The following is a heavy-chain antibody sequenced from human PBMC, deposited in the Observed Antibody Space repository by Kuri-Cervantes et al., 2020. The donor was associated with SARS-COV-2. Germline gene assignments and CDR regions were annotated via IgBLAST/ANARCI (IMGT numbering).Heavy chain of an antibody. J-gene: IGHJ6*02. CDR2: ISPDSKVI. CDR1: GFALSSHN. Sequence: GGSLRLSCAASGFALSSHNMNWVRQAPGKGLEWVSYISPDSKVIYYADSVKGRFTISRDNAKNSLYLQMNSLRAEDTAVYYCARSGSSSWQAGNGMDVWGQGTTVTVSS. D-gene: IGHD6-13*01. V-gene: IGHV3-48*04. CDR3: ARSGSSSWQAGNGMDV.